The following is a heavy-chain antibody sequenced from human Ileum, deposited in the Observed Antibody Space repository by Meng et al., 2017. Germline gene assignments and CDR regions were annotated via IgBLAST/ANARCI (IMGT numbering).Heavy chain of an antibody. D-gene: IGHD6-19*01. CDR1: GFTFSSYA. Sequence: GESLKISCAASGFTFSSYAMIWVRQAPGQGLEWVSAISGSGGSTYYADSVKGRFTISRDNSKNTLYLPMNSLRAEDTAVYYCAKGGDIAVAGTLDYWGQGTLVTVSS. CDR3: AKGGDIAVAGTLDY. CDR2: ISGSGGST. J-gene: IGHJ4*01. V-gene: IGHV3-23*01.